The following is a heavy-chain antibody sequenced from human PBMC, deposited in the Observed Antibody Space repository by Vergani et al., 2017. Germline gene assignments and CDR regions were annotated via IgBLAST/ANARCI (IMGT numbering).Heavy chain of an antibody. V-gene: IGHV3-23*01. J-gene: IGHJ4*02. D-gene: IGHD2-2*01. CDR2: VSGSSATP. CDR1: GFSFPGYA. Sequence: EVQLLESGGGLVQPGGSLRLSCEASGFSFPGYAMSWVRQAPGKGLEWVSSVSGSSATPYYEDSVKGRFIISRDNSKNTLHLQMNSLRADDTAVYYCTKGSPRYTGHFLDYWGQGTLATVSS. CDR3: TKGSPRYTGHFLDY.